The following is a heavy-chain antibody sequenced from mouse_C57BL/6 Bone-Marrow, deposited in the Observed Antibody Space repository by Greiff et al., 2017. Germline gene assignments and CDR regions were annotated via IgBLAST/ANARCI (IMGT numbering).Heavy chain of an antibody. Sequence: QVQLQQPGAELVRPGTSVKLSCKASGYTFTSYWMHWVKQRPGQGLEWIGVIDPSDSYTNYNQKFKGKATLTVDTSSSTAYMQLSSLTSEDSAVYYCAIGVFDYWGQGTTLTVSS. CDR2: IDPSDSYT. CDR1: GYTFTSYW. J-gene: IGHJ2*01. V-gene: IGHV1-59*01. CDR3: AIGVFDY.